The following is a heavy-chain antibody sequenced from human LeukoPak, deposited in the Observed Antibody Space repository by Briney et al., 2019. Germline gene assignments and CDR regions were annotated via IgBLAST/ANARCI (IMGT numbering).Heavy chain of an antibody. V-gene: IGHV3-23*01. Sequence: GGPLRLSCAPSGFPFSSYSMNWAPQAPGKGLEWVSAFSGSGGSTYYADSVKGRFTISRDNSKNTLYLQMNSLRAEDTAVYYCAKFLWELHYYYYMDVWGKGTTVTVSS. CDR2: FSGSGGST. J-gene: IGHJ6*03. D-gene: IGHD1-26*01. CDR3: AKFLWELHYYYYMDV. CDR1: GFPFSSYS.